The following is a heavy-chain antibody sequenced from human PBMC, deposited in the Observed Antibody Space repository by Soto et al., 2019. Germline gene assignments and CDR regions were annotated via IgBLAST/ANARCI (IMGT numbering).Heavy chain of an antibody. Sequence: QVQLQQWGAGLLKPSETLSLTCAVYGGSFSGYYWSWIRQPPGKGLEWIGEINHSGSTNYNPSLKTXXTXSXXTSNTQFSLKLSSVPAADTAVYSRARGPGATTGGYWGQGTLVTVSS. J-gene: IGHJ4*02. CDR1: GGSFSGYY. CDR3: ARGPGATTGGY. CDR2: INHSGST. D-gene: IGHD1-26*01. V-gene: IGHV4-34*01.